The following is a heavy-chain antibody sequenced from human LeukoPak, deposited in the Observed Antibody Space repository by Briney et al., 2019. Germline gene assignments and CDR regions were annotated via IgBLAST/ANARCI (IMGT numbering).Heavy chain of an antibody. Sequence: GGSLRLSCAASGFTFSSYSMNWVRQAPGKGLEWVSSISSSSSYIYYADSVEGRFTISRDNAKNSLYLQMNSLRAEDTAVYYYARVGGSYPKYYFDYWGQGTLVTVSS. CDR2: ISSSSSYI. V-gene: IGHV3-21*01. CDR3: ARVGGSYPKYYFDY. CDR1: GFTFSSYS. J-gene: IGHJ4*02. D-gene: IGHD3-16*02.